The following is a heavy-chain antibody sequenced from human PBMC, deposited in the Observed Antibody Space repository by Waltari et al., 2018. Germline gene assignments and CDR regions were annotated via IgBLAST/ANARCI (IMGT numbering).Heavy chain of an antibody. CDR3: ARARDEETAMVYFDH. CDR2: YDTGSP. D-gene: IGHD5-18*01. V-gene: IGHV3-66*02. CDR1: GFAVSTFH. Sequence: EVLLVESGGGLVHPGGSLRLSCAASGFAVSTFHMGWVRQAPGTGLEWVSIYDTGSPYYENSVLGRFTISRDISKNTLHLQMNSLKIEDTAIYYCARARDEETAMVYFDHWGQGTLVSVSS. J-gene: IGHJ4*02.